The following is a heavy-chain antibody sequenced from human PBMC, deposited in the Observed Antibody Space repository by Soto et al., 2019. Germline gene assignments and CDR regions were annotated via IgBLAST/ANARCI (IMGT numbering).Heavy chain of an antibody. V-gene: IGHV3-23*01. J-gene: IGHJ4*02. CDR1: GFTFSSYA. CDR3: AKAGPNSHGRNYFDH. CDR2: ISGSGGST. D-gene: IGHD1-26*01. Sequence: GGSLRLSCAASGFTFSSYAMSWVRQAPGKGLGWVSAISGSGGSTYYADSMKGRFTISRDNSKNTLYLQMNSLRAEDTAVYYCAKAGPNSHGRNYFDHWGQGTLVTVSS.